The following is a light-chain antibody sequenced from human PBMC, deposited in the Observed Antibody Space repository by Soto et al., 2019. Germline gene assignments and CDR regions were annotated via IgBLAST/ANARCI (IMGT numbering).Light chain of an antibody. CDR3: ETWDSSLSAVV. Sequence: QLVLTQPPSVSAAPGQKVTISCSGSSSNIGNNYVSWYQQLPGTAPKLLIYDNNKRPSGIPDRFSGSKSDTSATLGITGLQTGDEADYYCETWDSSLSAVVFGGGTKLTVL. V-gene: IGLV1-51*01. CDR2: DNN. CDR1: SSNIGNNY. J-gene: IGLJ2*01.